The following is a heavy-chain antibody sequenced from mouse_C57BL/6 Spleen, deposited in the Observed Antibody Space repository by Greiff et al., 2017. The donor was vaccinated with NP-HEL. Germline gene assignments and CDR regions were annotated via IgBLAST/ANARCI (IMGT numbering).Heavy chain of an antibody. D-gene: IGHD1-1*01. V-gene: IGHV2-2*01. Sequence: QLQQLGPGLVQPSQCPSITCSVSGFSLPSYGVHWVRPSTGKGLEWLGVIWSGGSTDYNAAFISRLSISKDNSKCQVFFKINSLQADDTAIYYCARNYGVRAVTYFDVWGTGTTVTVSS. CDR3: ARNYGVRAVTYFDV. CDR1: GFSLPSYG. J-gene: IGHJ1*03. CDR2: IWSGGST.